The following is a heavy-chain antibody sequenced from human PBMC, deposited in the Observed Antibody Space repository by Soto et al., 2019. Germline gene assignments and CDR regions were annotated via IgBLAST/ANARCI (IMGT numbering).Heavy chain of an antibody. CDR3: ASLYSSAWAWDY. CDR1: GFTFSSCW. Sequence: HPGGSLRLSCAASGFTFSSCWMHWVRQAPGKGLVWVSRISSDGSSTNYADSVKGRFTISRDNAKNTLYLQMNNLRPEDTAVYYCASLYSSAWAWDYWGQGTLVTVSS. CDR2: ISSDGSST. V-gene: IGHV3-74*01. J-gene: IGHJ4*02. D-gene: IGHD6-19*01.